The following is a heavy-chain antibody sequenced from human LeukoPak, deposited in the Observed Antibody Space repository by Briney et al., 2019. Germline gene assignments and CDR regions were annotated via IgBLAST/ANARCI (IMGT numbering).Heavy chain of an antibody. Sequence: GASVKVSCKASGYTFTSYGIGWVRQAPGQGLEWMGWISAYNGSTNYAQKLQGRVTMTTDTSTSTAYMELRSLRSDDTAVYYCARDQRYCSGGSCPAPDAFDIWGQGTMVTVSS. CDR1: GYTFTSYG. V-gene: IGHV1-18*04. CDR2: ISAYNGST. J-gene: IGHJ3*02. CDR3: ARDQRYCSGGSCPAPDAFDI. D-gene: IGHD2-15*01.